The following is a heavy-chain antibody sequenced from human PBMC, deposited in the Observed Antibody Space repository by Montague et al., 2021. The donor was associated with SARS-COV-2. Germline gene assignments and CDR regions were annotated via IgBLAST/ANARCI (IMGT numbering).Heavy chain of an antibody. V-gene: IGHV4-34*01. J-gene: IGHJ4*02. D-gene: IGHD3-22*01. Sequence: SETLSLTCAVYGGSFSDYYWTWIRQPPGKGLEWLGEVNHSGRINYNPSLKSRITIPVDTSKNQFSLRLSSVTAADTAVYYCARGRDDTTMLLVVFTGAARFFDSWGQGTLVSVSS. CDR1: GGSFSDYY. CDR2: VNHSGRI. CDR3: ARGRDDTTMLLVVFTGAARFFDS.